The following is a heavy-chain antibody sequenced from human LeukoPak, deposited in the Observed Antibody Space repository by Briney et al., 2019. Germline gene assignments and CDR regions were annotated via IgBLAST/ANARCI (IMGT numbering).Heavy chain of an antibody. Sequence: SETLSFTCTVSGGSVSSGSYYWSWIRQPPGKGLEWIGYIYYSGSTNYNPSLKSRVTISVDTSKNQFSLKLSSVTAADTAVYYCARQGGQNLNWFDPWGQGTLVTVSS. CDR3: ARQGGQNLNWFDP. V-gene: IGHV4-61*01. D-gene: IGHD3-16*01. J-gene: IGHJ5*02. CDR1: GGSVSSGSYY. CDR2: IYYSGST.